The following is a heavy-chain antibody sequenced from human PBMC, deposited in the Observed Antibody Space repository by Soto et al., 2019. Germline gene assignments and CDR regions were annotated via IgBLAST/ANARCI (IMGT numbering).Heavy chain of an antibody. CDR1: GYTFTSYG. CDR2: ISAYNGNT. Sequence: GASVKVSCKASGYTFTSYGISWVRQAPGQGLEWMGWISAYNGNTNYAQKLQGRVTVTTDTSTSTAYMELRSLRSDDTAVYYCARSNYYDFWSGYYNWFDPWGQGTLVTVSS. D-gene: IGHD3-3*01. V-gene: IGHV1-18*04. CDR3: ARSNYYDFWSGYYNWFDP. J-gene: IGHJ5*02.